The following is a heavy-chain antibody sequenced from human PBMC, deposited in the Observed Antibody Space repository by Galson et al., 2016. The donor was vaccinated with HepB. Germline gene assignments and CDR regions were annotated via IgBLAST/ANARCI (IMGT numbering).Heavy chain of an antibody. D-gene: IGHD1-14*01. J-gene: IGHJ4*02. CDR1: GDSVSSTSAN. V-gene: IGHV6-1*01. CDR3: ARLVHGGTFFDS. CDR2: TYYKSKWYN. Sequence: CAISGDSVSSTSANWNWIRQSPSRGLEWLGRTYYKSKWYNDYAVSVQSRITINPDTSKNQFSLQLDSMTPEDTAVYYCARLVHGGTFFDSWGQGTLVTVSS.